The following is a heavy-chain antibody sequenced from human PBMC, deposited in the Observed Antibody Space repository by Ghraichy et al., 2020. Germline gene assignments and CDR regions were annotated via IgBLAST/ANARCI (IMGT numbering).Heavy chain of an antibody. D-gene: IGHD6-13*01. Sequence: GGSLRLSCAASGFTFSSYGMHWVRQAPGKGLEWVAVISYDGSNKYYSDSVKGRFTVSRDNSKNTLYLQMNSLRAEDTAVYYCAKPEQQLVLGWFFDLWGRGTLVTVSS. J-gene: IGHJ2*01. CDR2: ISYDGSNK. CDR1: GFTFSSYG. V-gene: IGHV3-30*18. CDR3: AKPEQQLVLGWFFDL.